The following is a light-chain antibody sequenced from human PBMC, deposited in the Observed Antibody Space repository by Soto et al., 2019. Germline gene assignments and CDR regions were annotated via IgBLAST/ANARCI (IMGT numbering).Light chain of an antibody. Sequence: EIVLTQSPVTLSLSPGERATLSCRASQSVTTFLAWYQQKPGQAPRLLIYDASKRATDIPARFSGSGSGTDFTLTISSLEPEDFAVYYCQQRTNWPLTSGGGTKVEIK. V-gene: IGKV3-11*01. J-gene: IGKJ4*01. CDR3: QQRTNWPLT. CDR2: DAS. CDR1: QSVTTF.